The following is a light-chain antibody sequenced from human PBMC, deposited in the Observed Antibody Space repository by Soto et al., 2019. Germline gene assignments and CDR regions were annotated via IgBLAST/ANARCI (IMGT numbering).Light chain of an antibody. Sequence: QSVLTQPPSGSGTPGQRITISCTGGSSNIGAGYDVHWYQQLPWTAPKLLIFATTFPPSGVPDRVSGSKHGPSGSLAITGLQAEDEADYYCQSYDRSLSGYVFRNGTNVTVL. CDR2: ATT. CDR1: SSNIGAGYD. V-gene: IGLV1-40*01. J-gene: IGLJ1*01. CDR3: QSYDRSLSGYV.